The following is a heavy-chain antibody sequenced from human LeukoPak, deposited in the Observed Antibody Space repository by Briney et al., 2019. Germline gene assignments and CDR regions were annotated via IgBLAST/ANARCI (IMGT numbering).Heavy chain of an antibody. CDR3: ARQAMVTPSGWDY. J-gene: IGHJ4*02. V-gene: IGHV1-18*01. Sequence: ASVKVSCKASGYTFTNYGISWVRQAPGQGLERLGWIGPYNGNTYYAQNFQGRVTMTTDTATSTVYMELMSLRSDDTAVYYCARQAMVTPSGWDYWGQGTLVTVSS. CDR2: IGPYNGNT. D-gene: IGHD4-17*01. CDR1: GYTFTNYG.